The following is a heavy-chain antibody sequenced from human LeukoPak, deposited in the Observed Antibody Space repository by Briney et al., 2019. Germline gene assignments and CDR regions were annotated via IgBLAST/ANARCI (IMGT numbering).Heavy chain of an antibody. CDR2: MNPNSGNT. CDR3: ARARRIVVVPAASRDNYYYMDV. CDR1: GYTFTSYD. D-gene: IGHD2-2*01. V-gene: IGHV1-8*03. Sequence: ASVKVSCKASGYTFTSYDINWVRQATGQGLEWMGWMNPNSGNTGYAQKFQGRVTITRNTSISTAYMELSSLRSEDTAVYYCARARRIVVVPAASRDNYYYMDVWGKGTTVTVSS. J-gene: IGHJ6*03.